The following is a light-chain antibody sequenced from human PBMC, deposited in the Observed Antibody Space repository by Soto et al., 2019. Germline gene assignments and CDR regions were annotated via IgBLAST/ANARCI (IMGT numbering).Light chain of an antibody. V-gene: IGKV3-20*01. CDR1: QSVSTSQ. J-gene: IGKJ1*01. CDR3: QQYGSLPRT. CDR2: GAS. Sequence: EIVLTQSPGTLSLSPGERATLSCRASQSVSTSQLAWYQQKPGQAPRHLIFGASSRATGIPDRFRGSGSGTDFILTSGRLEPEDFAVYYCQQYGSLPRTFGQGTKVEIK.